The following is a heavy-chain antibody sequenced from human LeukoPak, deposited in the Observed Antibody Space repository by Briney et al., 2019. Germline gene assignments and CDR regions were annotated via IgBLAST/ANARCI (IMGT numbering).Heavy chain of an antibody. D-gene: IGHD4-23*01. Sequence: GGSLRLSCAASGFSFSDYTMNWVRQAPGKGLEWVSSISSTSTYIYYADSVKGRFTISRDNAKNSLYLQMNSLRAEDTAVYYCASLYGGNLDTDYWGQGTLVTISS. CDR2: ISSTSTYI. CDR3: ASLYGGNLDTDY. CDR1: GFSFSDYT. V-gene: IGHV3-21*01. J-gene: IGHJ4*02.